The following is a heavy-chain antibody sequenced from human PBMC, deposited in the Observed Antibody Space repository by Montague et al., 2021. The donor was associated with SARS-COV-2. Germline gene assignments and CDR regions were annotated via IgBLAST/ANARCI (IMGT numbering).Heavy chain of an antibody. J-gene: IGHJ3*02. CDR2: ISWKSGSR. CDR1: GLRFDDYA. Sequence: SLRLSCAASGLRFDDYAMHWLRQLPGKGLEWVSGISWKSGSRGFAESVKGRFTISRDNAKNTLSPQMNSLRVEDTALYYCARASGNCGGDCFYSDAFDIWGRGTWVTVSS. V-gene: IGHV3-9*01. CDR3: ARASGNCGGDCFYSDAFDI. D-gene: IGHD2-21*01.